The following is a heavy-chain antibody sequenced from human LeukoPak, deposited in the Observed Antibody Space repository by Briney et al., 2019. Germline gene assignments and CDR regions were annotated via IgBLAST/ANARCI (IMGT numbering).Heavy chain of an antibody. CDR2: INAGNGNT. D-gene: IGHD3-9*01. V-gene: IGHV1-3*01. CDR1: GYTFTSYA. CDR3: ARSNYDILTGLDY. Sequence: EASVKVSCKASGYTFTSYAMHWVRQAPGQRLEWMGWINAGNGNTKYSQKFQGRVTITRDTSANTAYMELSSLRSEDTAVYYCARSNYDILTGLDYWGQGTLVTVSS. J-gene: IGHJ4*02.